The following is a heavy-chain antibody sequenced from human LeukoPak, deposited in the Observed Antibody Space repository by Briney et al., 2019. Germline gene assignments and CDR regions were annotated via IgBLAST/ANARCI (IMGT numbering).Heavy chain of an antibody. CDR3: ARAVHGRTADYMDV. CDR2: IYYSGST. J-gene: IGHJ6*03. D-gene: IGHD1-1*01. Sequence: SETLSLTCTVSGGSISSYYWSWIRQPPGKGLEWIGYIYYSGSTNYNPSLKGRVTISVDTSKNQFSLKLSSVTAADTAVYYCARAVHGRTADYMDVWGKGTTVTISS. V-gene: IGHV4-59*01. CDR1: GGSISSYY.